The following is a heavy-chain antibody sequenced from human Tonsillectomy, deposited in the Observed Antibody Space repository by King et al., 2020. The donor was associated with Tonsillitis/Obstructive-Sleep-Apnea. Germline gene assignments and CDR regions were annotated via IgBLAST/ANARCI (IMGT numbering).Heavy chain of an antibody. Sequence: QLQESGSGLVKPSQTLSLTCAVSGGSISSGGYSWSWIRQPPGKGLEWIGYIYHSGSTYYNPSLKSRVTISVDRSKNQFSLKLSSVTAADTAVYYCARVGGPLTGDYFDYWGQGTLVTVSS. D-gene: IGHD2-15*01. J-gene: IGHJ4*02. V-gene: IGHV4-30-2*01. CDR2: IYHSGST. CDR1: GGSISSGGYS. CDR3: ARVGGPLTGDYFDY.